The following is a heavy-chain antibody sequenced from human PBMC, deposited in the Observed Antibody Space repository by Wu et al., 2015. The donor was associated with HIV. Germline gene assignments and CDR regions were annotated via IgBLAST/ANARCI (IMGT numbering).Heavy chain of an antibody. CDR1: GGSISSYY. J-gene: IGHJ5*02. V-gene: IGHV4-59*08. CDR2: IYYSGST. CDR3: ARHGSGYASGPYNWFDP. Sequence: QLQESGPGXVKPSETLSLTCTVSGGSISSYYWSWIRQPPGKGLEWIGYIYYSGSTNYNPSLKSRVTISVDTSKNQFSLKLSSVTAADTAVYYCARHGSGYASGPYNWFDPWGQGTLVTVSS. D-gene: IGHD5-12*01.